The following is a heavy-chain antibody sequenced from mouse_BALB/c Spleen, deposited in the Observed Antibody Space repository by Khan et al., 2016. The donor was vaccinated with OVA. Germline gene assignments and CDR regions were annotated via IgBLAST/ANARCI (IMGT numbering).Heavy chain of an antibody. CDR1: GYTFTDYY. CDR3: AREWAAWFPY. CDR2: IYPGSANI. V-gene: IGHV1-77*01. J-gene: IGHJ3*01. Sequence: VQLQQSGAELARPGASVNLSCKASGYTFTDYYINWMRQRTGQGLEWIGEIYPGSANIYYNEKFKGKATLTADKSSSTVYMQLSSLTAEDSAVHFCAREWAAWFPYWGQGTLVTVSS.